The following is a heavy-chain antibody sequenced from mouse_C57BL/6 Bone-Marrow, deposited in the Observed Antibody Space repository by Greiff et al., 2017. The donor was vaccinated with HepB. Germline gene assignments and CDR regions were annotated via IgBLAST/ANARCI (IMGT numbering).Heavy chain of an antibody. CDR3: TSIWDWYFDV. J-gene: IGHJ1*03. CDR1: GFNIKDDY. CDR2: IDPENGDT. V-gene: IGHV14-4*01. Sequence: VQLQQSGAELVRPGASVKLSCTASGFNIKDDYMHWVKQRPEQGLEWIGWIDPENGDTEYASKFQGKATITADTSSNTAYLQLSSLTSEDTAVYYCTSIWDWYFDVWGTGTTVTVSS. D-gene: IGHD4-1*01.